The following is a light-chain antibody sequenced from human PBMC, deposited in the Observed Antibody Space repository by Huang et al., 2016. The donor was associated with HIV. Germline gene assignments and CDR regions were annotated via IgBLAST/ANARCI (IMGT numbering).Light chain of an antibody. CDR3: QHSDGLSPLT. Sequence: IRMTQSPSSLSASTGDRVTITCRASQNVGTSLAWYQQRPGRAPVLLIYDASTLQRGVPSRFSGSGARTVFTRTIGGLQVEDAATYYCQHSDGLSPLTFGGGT. CDR2: DAS. CDR1: QNVGTS. V-gene: IGKV1-8*01. J-gene: IGKJ4*01.